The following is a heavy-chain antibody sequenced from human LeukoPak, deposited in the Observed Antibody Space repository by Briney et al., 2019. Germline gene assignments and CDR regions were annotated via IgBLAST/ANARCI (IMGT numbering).Heavy chain of an antibody. CDR3: ARDLVGATKEGFYYFDY. CDR2: IYTSGST. Sequence: SETLSLTCTVSGGSISSGSYYWSWIRQPAGKGLEWIGRIYTSGSTNYNPSLKSRVTISVDTSKNQFSLKLSPVTAADTAVYYCARDLVGATKEGFYYFDYWGQGTLVTVSS. V-gene: IGHV4-61*02. J-gene: IGHJ4*02. D-gene: IGHD1-26*01. CDR1: GGSISSGSYY.